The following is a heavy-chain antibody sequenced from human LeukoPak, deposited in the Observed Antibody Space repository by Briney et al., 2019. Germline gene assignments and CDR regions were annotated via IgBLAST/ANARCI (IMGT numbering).Heavy chain of an antibody. D-gene: IGHD4-17*01. J-gene: IGHJ4*02. CDR3: ARRGESTNYGDYRFDS. Sequence: GGSLRLSCAASGFTFSSYAMSWVRQAPGKGLEWVSAISSTGGNTYHADSVKGRFTISRDNSKNTLYLQMNSLRVEDTAVYYCARRGESTNYGDYRFDSWGQGTLVIVSS. CDR1: GFTFSSYA. V-gene: IGHV3-23*01. CDR2: ISSTGGNT.